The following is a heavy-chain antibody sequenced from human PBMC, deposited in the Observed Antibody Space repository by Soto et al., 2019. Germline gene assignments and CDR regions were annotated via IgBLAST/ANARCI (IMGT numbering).Heavy chain of an antibody. V-gene: IGHV1-18*04. CDR2: THPNDGNT. Sequence: GASVKVSCKASGYTFNHYGISWVRQAPGQGLEWMGWTHPNDGNTNHAQNLQGRFTMTTDTSTSTAYMEVRSLRSDDTAVYYCARDVTYSGFDSWGQGTLVTVSS. CDR3: ARDVTYSGFDS. J-gene: IGHJ4*02. D-gene: IGHD2-15*01. CDR1: GYTFNHYG.